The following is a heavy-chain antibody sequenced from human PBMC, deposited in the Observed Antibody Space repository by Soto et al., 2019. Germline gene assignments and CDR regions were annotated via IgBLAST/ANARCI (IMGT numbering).Heavy chain of an antibody. J-gene: IGHJ4*02. V-gene: IGHV3-23*01. CDR1: GFTFSIYA. D-gene: IGHD3-22*01. Sequence: WGALAVACAASGFTFSIYAMSWVRQAPGKGLEWVSAISGSGGSTYYADSVKGRFTISRDNSKNTLYLQMNSLRAEDTAVYYCAKILYYDSLSDYWGQGTMVTVSS. CDR3: AKILYYDSLSDY. CDR2: ISGSGGST.